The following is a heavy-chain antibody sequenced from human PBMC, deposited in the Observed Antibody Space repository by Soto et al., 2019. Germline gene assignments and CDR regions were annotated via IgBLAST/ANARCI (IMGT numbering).Heavy chain of an antibody. Sequence: SETLSLTCTVSGGSISSGGYYWSGIRQHPGKGLEWIGYIYYSGSTYYNPSLKSRVTISVDTSKNQFSLKLSSVTAADTAVYYCARSGYSYGPNPLLYWGQGTLVTVSS. CDR2: IYYSGST. CDR3: ARSGYSYGPNPLLY. D-gene: IGHD5-18*01. CDR1: GGSISSGGYY. V-gene: IGHV4-31*03. J-gene: IGHJ4*02.